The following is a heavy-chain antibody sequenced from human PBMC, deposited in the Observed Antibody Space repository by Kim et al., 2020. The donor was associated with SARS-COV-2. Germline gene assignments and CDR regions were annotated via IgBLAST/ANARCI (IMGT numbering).Heavy chain of an antibody. Sequence: SETLSLTCTVSGGSISSGSYYWSWIRQPAGKGLEWIGRIYTSGSTNYNPSLKSRVTISVDTSKNQFSLKLSSVTAADTAVYYCARQAISSSWYGAFDYWGQGTLVTVSS. CDR1: GGSISSGSYY. J-gene: IGHJ4*02. CDR2: IYTSGST. V-gene: IGHV4-61*02. CDR3: ARQAISSSWYGAFDY. D-gene: IGHD6-13*01.